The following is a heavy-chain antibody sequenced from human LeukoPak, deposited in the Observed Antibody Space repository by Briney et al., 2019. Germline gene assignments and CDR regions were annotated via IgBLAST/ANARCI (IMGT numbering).Heavy chain of an antibody. CDR1: GGTFSSYA. D-gene: IGHD4-11*01. Sequence: SVKVSCKASGGTFSSYAISWVRQAPGQGLEWMGGIIPIFGTANYAQKFQGRVTITADESTSTAYMELSSLRSEDTAVYYCARGISNYAEHFQHWGQGTLVTVSS. V-gene: IGHV1-69*13. J-gene: IGHJ1*01. CDR3: ARGISNYAEHFQH. CDR2: IIPIFGTA.